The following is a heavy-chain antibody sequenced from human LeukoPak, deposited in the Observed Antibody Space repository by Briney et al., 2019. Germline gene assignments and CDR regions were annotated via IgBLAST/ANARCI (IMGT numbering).Heavy chain of an antibody. V-gene: IGHV4-31*03. J-gene: IGHJ4*02. CDR2: IYYSGSS. CDR1: GGSISSGAYY. Sequence: SETLSLTCTVSGGSISSGAYYWNWIRQHPGKGLEWIGYIYYSGSSYYNPSLKSRVTISVDTSKNQFSLKLTSVTAADTAVYYCASALTHSMTPLDYWGQGTPVTVSS. CDR3: ASALTHSMTPLDY.